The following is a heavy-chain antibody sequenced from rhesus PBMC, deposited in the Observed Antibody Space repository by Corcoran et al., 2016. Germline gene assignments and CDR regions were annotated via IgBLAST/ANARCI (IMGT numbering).Heavy chain of an antibody. V-gene: IGHV3-201*01. D-gene: IGHD3-16*01. CDR2: ISWDGGST. J-gene: IGHJ4*01. Sequence: EVQLVESGGGGVQPGGSRRLSCAASGLTFDDYARPWVPQVPGKGLEWVSAISWDGGSTGYADSVKGRFTISRDNAKNSLYLQMDRLRAEDTALYYCAKGHYYSGSYYDFDYWGQGVLVTVSS. CDR1: GLTFDDYA. CDR3: AKGHYYSGSYYDFDY.